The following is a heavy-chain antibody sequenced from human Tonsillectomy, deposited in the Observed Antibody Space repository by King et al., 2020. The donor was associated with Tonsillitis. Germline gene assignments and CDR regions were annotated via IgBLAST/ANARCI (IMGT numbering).Heavy chain of an antibody. CDR1: GFTFSSCS. Sequence: VQLVESGGGLVKPGGSLRLSCAASGFTFSSCSMNWVRQAPGKGLEWVSSISDTTGHPYYADSVKGRFTISRDNAKNSLYLQMNSLRAEDTAVYYCARETVYDILTGYYRPVPLIDYWGQGTLVTVST. J-gene: IGHJ4*02. D-gene: IGHD3-9*01. V-gene: IGHV3-21*01. CDR2: ISDTTGHP. CDR3: ARETVYDILTGYYRPVPLIDY.